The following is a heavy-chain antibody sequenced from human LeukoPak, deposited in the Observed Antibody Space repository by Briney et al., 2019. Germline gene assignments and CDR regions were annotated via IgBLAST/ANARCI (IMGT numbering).Heavy chain of an antibody. CDR2: IYYSGST. CDR3: AHSSGYYSRGGYYFDY. V-gene: IGHV4-30-4*01. CDR1: GGSISSGDYY. D-gene: IGHD3-22*01. Sequence: PSQTLSLTCTVSGGSISSGDYYWSWIRQPPGKGLEWIGYIYYSGSTYYNPSLKSRVTISVDTSKNQFSLKLSSVTAADTAVYYCAHSSGYYSRGGYYFDYWGQGTLVTVSS. J-gene: IGHJ4*02.